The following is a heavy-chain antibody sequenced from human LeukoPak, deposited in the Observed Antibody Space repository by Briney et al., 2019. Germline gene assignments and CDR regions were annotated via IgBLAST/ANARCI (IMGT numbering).Heavy chain of an antibody. D-gene: IGHD2-15*01. Sequence: SETLSLTCAVYGGSFSGYYWSWFRQPRGKGLEWIGEINHSGSTNYNPSLKSRVTISVDTSKNQFSLKLSSVTAADTAVYYCARIHCSGGSCYYNRLTISGFDYCGQGTLVTVSS. CDR2: INHSGST. CDR1: GGSFSGYY. CDR3: ARIHCSGGSCYYNRLTISGFDY. J-gene: IGHJ4*02. V-gene: IGHV4-34*01.